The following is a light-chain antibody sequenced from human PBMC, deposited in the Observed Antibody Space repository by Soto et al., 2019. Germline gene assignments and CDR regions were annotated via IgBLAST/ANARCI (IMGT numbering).Light chain of an antibody. J-gene: IGKJ1*01. V-gene: IGKV3-20*01. CDR2: GAS. CDR3: QQYGSSGT. Sequence: EIALTRSTGTLSLSPVERATLSCMASQSVSNNYLAWYQQKPGQAPRLLIYGASNRATGIPDRLSGSGSGTESTLTISRMEPEDFAVYYCQQYGSSGTFGQGTKVDIK. CDR1: QSVSNNY.